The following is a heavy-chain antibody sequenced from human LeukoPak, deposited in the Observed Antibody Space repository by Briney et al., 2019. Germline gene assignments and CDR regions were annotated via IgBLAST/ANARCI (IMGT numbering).Heavy chain of an antibody. V-gene: IGHV3-NL1*01. CDR3: AKGSKYYYYMDV. CDR2: IGDSGGST. Sequence: PGGSLRLSCAASGFTFTNYGMHWVRQAPGKGLEWVSVIGDSGGSTFYADSVKGRFTISRDNSKNTLYLQMNSLRAEDTAVYYCAKGSKYYYYMDVWGKGTTVTVSS. CDR1: GFTFTNYG. J-gene: IGHJ6*03.